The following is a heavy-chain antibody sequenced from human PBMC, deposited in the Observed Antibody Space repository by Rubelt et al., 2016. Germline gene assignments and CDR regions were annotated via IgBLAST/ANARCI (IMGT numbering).Heavy chain of an antibody. CDR1: GYTFTSYA. CDR2: INAGHGNT. CDR3: ARGYCSGGSCYYFDY. D-gene: IGHD2-15*01. Sequence: QVQLVQSGAEVMKPGASVKVSCKASGYTFTSYAMHWVRQAPGQRLEWMGWINAGHGNTKYSQKFQGRVTITRDTSASTAYMELSSLRSEDTAVYYCARGYCSGGSCYYFDYWGQGTLVTVSS. V-gene: IGHV1-3*01. J-gene: IGHJ4*02.